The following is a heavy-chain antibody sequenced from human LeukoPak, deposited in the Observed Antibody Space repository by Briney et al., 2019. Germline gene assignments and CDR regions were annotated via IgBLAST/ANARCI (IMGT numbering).Heavy chain of an antibody. J-gene: IGHJ6*02. D-gene: IGHD6-19*01. Sequence: AGGSLTLLCAAGGFTYSSYAGSWVRQAPGKGLEWVSGIGGSGDITYYADSVKGRFTISRDNSKNTLYLQMNSLRAEDTAVYYCAKAAVAAYFYYYGMDVWGQKTSVPVSS. V-gene: IGHV3-23*01. CDR3: AKAAVAAYFYYYGMDV. CDR2: IGGSGDIT. CDR1: GFTYSSYA.